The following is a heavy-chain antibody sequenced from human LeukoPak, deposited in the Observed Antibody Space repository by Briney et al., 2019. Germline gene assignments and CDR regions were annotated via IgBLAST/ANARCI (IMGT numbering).Heavy chain of an antibody. CDR1: GFPFSSYA. V-gene: IGHV3-30-3*01. D-gene: IGHD2-2*01. Sequence: GGSLRLSCAASGFPFSSYAMHWVRQAPGKGLEWVALISYDGSNKYYADSVKGRFTVSRDNSKSTLFVQMNSLRAEDTAVYYCARARYCISTSCRDAFDIWGQGTMVTVSS. J-gene: IGHJ3*02. CDR2: ISYDGSNK. CDR3: ARARYCISTSCRDAFDI.